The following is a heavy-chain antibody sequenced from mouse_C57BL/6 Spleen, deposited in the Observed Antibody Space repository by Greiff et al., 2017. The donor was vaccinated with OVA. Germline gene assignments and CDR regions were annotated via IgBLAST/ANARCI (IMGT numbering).Heavy chain of an antibody. J-gene: IGHJ2*01. D-gene: IGHD3-2*02. Sequence: VQLQQSGAELARPGASVKMSCKASGYTFTSYTMHWVKQRPGQGLEWIGYINPSSGYTKYNQKFKDKATLTADKSSSTAYMQLSSLTSEDSAVYYCASIDSSGPDYWGQGTTLTVSS. CDR2: INPSSGYT. CDR3: ASIDSSGPDY. V-gene: IGHV1-4*01. CDR1: GYTFTSYT.